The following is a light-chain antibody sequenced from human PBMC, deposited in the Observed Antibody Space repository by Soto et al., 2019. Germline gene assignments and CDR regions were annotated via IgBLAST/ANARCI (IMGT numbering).Light chain of an antibody. CDR1: QSISSY. V-gene: IGKV1-39*01. J-gene: IGKJ2*01. Sequence: DIQMTQSPSSLSASVGDRVTITCRASQSISSYLNWYLQKPGKAPKLLIYAASSLQSGVPSRFSGSGSWTDFTLTITSLQPEDFATYYCQQNYNTPYTFGQGTKLEIK. CDR2: AAS. CDR3: QQNYNTPYT.